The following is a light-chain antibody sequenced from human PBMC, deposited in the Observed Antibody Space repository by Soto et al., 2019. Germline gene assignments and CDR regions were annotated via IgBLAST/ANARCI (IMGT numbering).Light chain of an antibody. CDR3: QQYNDYSRA. CDR2: AAS. CDR1: QGISSY. V-gene: IGKV1D-8*03. Sequence: VIWMTQSPSLLSASTGDRVTISCRTSQGISSYLAWYQQKPGKAPELLIYAASTLQSGVPSRFSGSGSGTDFTLTISSLQPDDFATYYCQQYNDYSRAFGQGTKVDIK. J-gene: IGKJ1*01.